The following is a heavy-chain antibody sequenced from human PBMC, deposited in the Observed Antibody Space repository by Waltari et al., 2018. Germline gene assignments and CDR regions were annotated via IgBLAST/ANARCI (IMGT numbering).Heavy chain of an antibody. CDR2: ISWNSGSI. Sequence: EVQLVESGGGLVQPGRSLRLSCAASGFTFDDYAMHWVRQAPGQGLVWVSGISWNSGSIGYADSVKGRFTISRDNAKNSLYLQMNSLRAEDTALYYCAKDIVSGVRGVIDYYYYGMDVWGQGTTVTVSS. V-gene: IGHV3-9*01. CDR3: AKDIVSGVRGVIDYYYYGMDV. CDR1: GFTFDDYA. D-gene: IGHD3-10*01. J-gene: IGHJ6*02.